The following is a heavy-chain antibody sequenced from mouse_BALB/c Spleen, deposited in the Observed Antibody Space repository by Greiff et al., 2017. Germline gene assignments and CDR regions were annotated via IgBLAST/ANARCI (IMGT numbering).Heavy chain of an antibody. J-gene: IGHJ4*01. Sequence: SGPELMKPGASVKISCKASGYSFTSYYMHWVKQSHGKSLEWIGYIDPFNGGTSYNQKFKGKATLTVDKSSSTAYMHLSSLTSEDSAVYYCARDGSSYAIDYWGQGTSVTVSS. CDR2: IDPFNGGT. CDR3: ARDGSSYAIDY. V-gene: IGHV1S135*01. CDR1: GYSFTSYY.